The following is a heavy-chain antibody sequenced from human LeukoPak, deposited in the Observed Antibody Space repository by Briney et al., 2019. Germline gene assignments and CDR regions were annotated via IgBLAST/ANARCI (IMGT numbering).Heavy chain of an antibody. D-gene: IGHD3-22*01. CDR2: INHSGST. CDR1: GGSFSGYY. J-gene: IGHJ3*02. V-gene: IGHV4-34*01. Sequence: SETLSLTCAVYGGSFSGYYWSWIRQPPGKGLEWIGEINHSGSTNYNPSLKSRVTISVDTSKNQFSLKLSSVTAADTAVYYCARDVYYYDSSGYEGDAFDIWGQGTMVTVSS. CDR3: ARDVYYYDSSGYEGDAFDI.